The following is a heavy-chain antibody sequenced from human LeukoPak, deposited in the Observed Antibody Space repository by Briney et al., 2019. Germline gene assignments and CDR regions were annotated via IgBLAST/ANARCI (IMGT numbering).Heavy chain of an antibody. CDR2: ITPSGST. D-gene: IGHD3-10*01. CDR3: ARSRYGSGSQPFAG. Sequence: PSETLSLTCAVYGGSFSGYYWSWIRQPPGKGLEWIGEITPSGSTNYSPSLKSRVSISIDTSKNQFSLKLSSVTAADTAVYYCARSRYGSGSQPFAGWGQGTRVTVSS. J-gene: IGHJ4*02. V-gene: IGHV4-34*01. CDR1: GGSFSGYY.